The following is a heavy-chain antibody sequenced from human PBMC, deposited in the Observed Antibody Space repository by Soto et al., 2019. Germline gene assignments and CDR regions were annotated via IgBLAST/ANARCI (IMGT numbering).Heavy chain of an antibody. Sequence: ASVKVSCKASGYTFTSYYMHWVRQAPGQGLEWMGIINPSGGSTSYAQKFQGRVTMTRDTSTSTAYMELSSLRSDDTAVYYCARASGEDSSSSGEANWFDPWGQGTLVTVAS. D-gene: IGHD6-6*01. CDR3: ARASGEDSSSSGEANWFDP. V-gene: IGHV1-46*01. J-gene: IGHJ5*02. CDR2: INPSGGST. CDR1: GYTFTSYY.